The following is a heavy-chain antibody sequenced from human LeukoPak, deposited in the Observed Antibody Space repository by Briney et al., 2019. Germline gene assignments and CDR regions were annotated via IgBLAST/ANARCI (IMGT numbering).Heavy chain of an antibody. CDR1: GYTFTKYV. J-gene: IGHJ4*02. Sequence: ASVKVSCKASGYTFTKYVVHWVRQAPGQRPERMGWINAGNGDTKYSQNFQDRVTITRDTSANIAYMELSSLTSEDTALYYCARDDCGDTCYPGGYWGQGTLVTVSS. D-gene: IGHD2-21*01. CDR3: ARDDCGDTCYPGGY. V-gene: IGHV1-3*01. CDR2: INAGNGDT.